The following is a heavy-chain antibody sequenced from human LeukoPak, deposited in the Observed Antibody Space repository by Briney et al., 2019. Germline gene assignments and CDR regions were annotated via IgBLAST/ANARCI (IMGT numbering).Heavy chain of an antibody. V-gene: IGHV3-30-3*01. CDR1: GFAFSSYA. CDR2: ISYDGSNK. Sequence: PGGSLRLSCAASGFAFSSYAMHWVRQAPGKGLEWVAVISYDGSNKYYADSVKGRFTISRDNSKNTLYLQMNSLRAVDTAVYYCARISLGAFDIWGQGTMVTVSS. J-gene: IGHJ3*02. D-gene: IGHD2/OR15-2a*01. CDR3: ARISLGAFDI.